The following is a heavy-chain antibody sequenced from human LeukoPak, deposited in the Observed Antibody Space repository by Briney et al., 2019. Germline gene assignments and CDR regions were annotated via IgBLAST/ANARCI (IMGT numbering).Heavy chain of an antibody. J-gene: IGHJ4*02. CDR1: GGSISSGGYY. CDR3: ARDRCSSTSCSFDY. CDR2: IYYSGST. Sequence: SQTLSLTCTVSGGSISSGGYYWSWIRQRPGKGLQWIGYIYYSGSTYYNPSLKRRVTISVDTSKNQFSLKLSSVTAADTAVYYCARDRCSSTSCSFDYWGQGTLVTVSS. V-gene: IGHV4-31*03. D-gene: IGHD2-2*01.